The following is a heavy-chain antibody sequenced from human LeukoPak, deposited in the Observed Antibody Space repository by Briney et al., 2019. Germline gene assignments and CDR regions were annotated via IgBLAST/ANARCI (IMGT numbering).Heavy chain of an antibody. CDR2: IFYSGST. V-gene: IGHV4-39*07. Sequence: PSETLSLTCTVSSGSISTSNYYWGWVRQPPGKALEWIGNIFYSGSTYYSPSLKSRVTISLDTSRNQFSLKLSSVTAADTAVYYCARTLVGATTFGLPDYFDYWGQGTLVTVSS. D-gene: IGHD1-26*01. J-gene: IGHJ4*02. CDR1: SGSISTSNYY. CDR3: ARTLVGATTFGLPDYFDY.